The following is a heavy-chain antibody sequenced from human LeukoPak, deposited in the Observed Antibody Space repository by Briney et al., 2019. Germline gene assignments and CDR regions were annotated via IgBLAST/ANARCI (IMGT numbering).Heavy chain of an antibody. CDR2: TYYTSKWYN. J-gene: IGHJ4*02. D-gene: IGHD2-8*01. CDR3: AREMSNAFGY. V-gene: IGHV6-1*01. Sequence: SQTLSLTCAISGDSVSNNNAAWNWIRQAPSRGLEWLGRTYYTSKWYNGYAASVKSRITINPDTSKNQFSLQLNSVTPEDTAVYYCAREMSNAFGYWGQGILVTVSS. CDR1: GDSVSNNNAA.